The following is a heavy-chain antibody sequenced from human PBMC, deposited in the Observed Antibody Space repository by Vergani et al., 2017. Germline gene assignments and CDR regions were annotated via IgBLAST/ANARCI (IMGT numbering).Heavy chain of an antibody. CDR2: INSDGSST. J-gene: IGHJ4*02. Sequence: EVQLVESGGGLVQPGGSLRLSCAASGFTFSSYWMHWVRQAPGKGLVWVSRINSDGSSTSYADSVKGRFTISRDNAKNTLYLQMNSLRAEDTAVYYCAKDSTASRIPAAEGGLDYWGQGTLVTVSS. CDR1: GFTFSSYW. CDR3: AKDSTASRIPAAEGGLDY. V-gene: IGHV3-74*01. D-gene: IGHD2-2*01.